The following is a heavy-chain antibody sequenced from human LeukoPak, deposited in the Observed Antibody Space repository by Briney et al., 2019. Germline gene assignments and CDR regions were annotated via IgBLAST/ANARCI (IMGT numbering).Heavy chain of an antibody. CDR2: INPSGGST. J-gene: IGHJ3*02. D-gene: IGHD6-6*01. CDR3: ARVDSSSSEAFDI. V-gene: IGHV1-46*01. Sequence: ASVKVSCKAPGYTFTSYYMHWVRQAPGQGLEWMGIINPSGGSTSYAQKFQGRLTMTRDTSTSTVYMELSSLRPEDTAVYFCARVDSSSSEAFDIWGQGTMVTVSS. CDR1: GYTFTSYY.